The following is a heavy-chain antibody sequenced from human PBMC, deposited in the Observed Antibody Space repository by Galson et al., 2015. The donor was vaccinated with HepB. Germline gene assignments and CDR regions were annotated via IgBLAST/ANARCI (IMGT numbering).Heavy chain of an antibody. J-gene: IGHJ6*02. D-gene: IGHD2-8*01. CDR1: GFTFSNYA. Sequence: SLRLSCAASGFTFSNYAMHWVRQAPGKGLEWVASTIYSGAYKYYADSVRGRFTISRDNSKSTLFLQMNSLRVEDAALYYCAKDTNGYGRDSWGQGTAGTVSS. V-gene: IGHV3-30*02. CDR2: TIYSGAYK. CDR3: AKDTNGYGRDS.